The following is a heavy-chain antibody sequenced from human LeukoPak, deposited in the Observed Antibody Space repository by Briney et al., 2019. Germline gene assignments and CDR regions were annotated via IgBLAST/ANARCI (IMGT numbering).Heavy chain of an antibody. CDR1: RFTLSNYW. CDR3: ASGRQLGY. V-gene: IGHV3-7*01. J-gene: IGHJ4*02. D-gene: IGHD6-13*01. CDR2: IKEDGSEK. Sequence: AGGSLSLSCAASRFTLSNYWMSCVRQAPGKGLEWVANIKEDGSEKYYVDSVKGRFTISRDNARNSLYLQMNSLRAEDTAVYYCASGRQLGYWGQGTLVTVSS.